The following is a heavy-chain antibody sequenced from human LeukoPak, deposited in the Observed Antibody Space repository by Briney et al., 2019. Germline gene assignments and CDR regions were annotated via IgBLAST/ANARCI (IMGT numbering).Heavy chain of an antibody. J-gene: IGHJ4*02. CDR1: GGSFSGYY. V-gene: IGHV4-34*01. CDR3: ARLKKRGYGSGSYYPFDY. Sequence: SETLSLTCAVYGGSFSGYYWNWIRQPPGKGLEWIGEINHSGSTNYNPSLKSRVTISVDTSKNQFSLKLSSVTAADTAVYYCARLKKRGYGSGSYYPFDYWGQGTLVTVSS. D-gene: IGHD3-10*01. CDR2: INHSGST.